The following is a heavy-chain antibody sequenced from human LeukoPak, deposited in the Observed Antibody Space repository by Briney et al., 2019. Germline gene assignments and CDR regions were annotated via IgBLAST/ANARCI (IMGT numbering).Heavy chain of an antibody. J-gene: IGHJ6*02. CDR3: ARDSPEYSGGWSQYYYYYYTMDV. V-gene: IGHV3-30*19. CDR2: ISYDGNNK. CDR1: GFTFSSYA. Sequence: GGSLRLSCAASGFTFSSYAMHWVRQAPGKGLEWVAVISYDGNNKYYSDSVKGRFTISRDNSKNTLYLQMNSLRAEDTAVYYCARDSPEYSGGWSQYYYYYYTMDVWGQGTTVTVSS. D-gene: IGHD6-19*01.